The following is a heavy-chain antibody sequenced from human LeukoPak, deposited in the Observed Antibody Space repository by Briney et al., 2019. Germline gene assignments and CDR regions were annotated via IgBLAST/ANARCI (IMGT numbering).Heavy chain of an antibody. V-gene: IGHV3-33*01. J-gene: IGHJ4*02. Sequence: PGRSLRLSCAASGFTFSSFGMHCVRQAPGKGLEWVAVIWYDGSNKYYADSVKGRFTISRDISKNTLYLQMNSLRAEDTAVYYCARDAEYYYDSSGYYPLRYWGQGTLVTVSS. CDR1: GFTFSSFG. CDR2: IWYDGSNK. D-gene: IGHD3-22*01. CDR3: ARDAEYYYDSSGYYPLRY.